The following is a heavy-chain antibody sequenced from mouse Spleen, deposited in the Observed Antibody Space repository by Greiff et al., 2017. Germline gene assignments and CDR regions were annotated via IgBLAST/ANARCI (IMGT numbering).Heavy chain of an antibody. Sequence: EVKLVESGPVLVKPGASVKMSCKASGYTFTDYYMNWVKQSHGKSLEWIGVINPYNGGTSYNQKFKGKATLTVDKSSSTAYMELNSLTSEDSAVYYCARGWLPHYFDYWGQGTTLTVSS. CDR3: ARGWLPHYFDY. J-gene: IGHJ2*01. CDR2: INPYNGGT. D-gene: IGHD2-3*01. V-gene: IGHV1-19*01. CDR1: GYTFTDYY.